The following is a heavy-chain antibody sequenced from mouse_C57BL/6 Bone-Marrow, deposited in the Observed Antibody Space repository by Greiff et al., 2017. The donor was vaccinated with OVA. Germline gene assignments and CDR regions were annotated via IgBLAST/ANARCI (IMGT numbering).Heavy chain of an antibody. V-gene: IGHV5-9-1*02. J-gene: IGHJ1*03. CDR1: GFTFSSYA. D-gene: IGHD1-1*01. CDR2: ISSGGDYI. CDR3: TRGGSSYVGYFDV. Sequence: EVKLVESGEGLVKPGGSLKLSCAASGFTFSSYAMSWVRQTPEKRLEWVAYISSGGDYIYYADTVKGRFTISRDNARNTLYLQMSSLESEDTAMYYWTRGGSSYVGYFDVWGTGTTVTVSS.